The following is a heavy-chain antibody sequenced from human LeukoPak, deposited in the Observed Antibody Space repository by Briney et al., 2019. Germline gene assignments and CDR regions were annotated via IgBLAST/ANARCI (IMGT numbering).Heavy chain of an antibody. CDR2: INHSGST. CDR3: ATNGIAAADPENYYYYYMDV. D-gene: IGHD6-13*01. CDR1: GGSFSGYY. V-gene: IGHV4-34*01. Sequence: PSETLSLTCAVYGGSFSGYYCSWIRQPPGKGLEWIGEINHSGSTNYNPSLKSRVTISVDTSKNQFSLKLSSVTAADTAVYYCATNGIAAADPENYYYYYMDVWGKGTRVTVSS. J-gene: IGHJ6*03.